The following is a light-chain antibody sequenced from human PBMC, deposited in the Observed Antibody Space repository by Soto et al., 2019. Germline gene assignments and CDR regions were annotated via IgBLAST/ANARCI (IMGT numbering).Light chain of an antibody. CDR3: QQYGSSGT. CDR1: QSVSNNY. Sequence: EIVLTQSLGTLSLSPRERATLPCRASQSVSNNYLAWYQQKPGQAPRLLIYGASNRATGIPDRFSGSGSGTDFTLTISRLEPEDFAVYYCQQYGSSGTFGQGTKVDIK. V-gene: IGKV3-20*01. J-gene: IGKJ1*01. CDR2: GAS.